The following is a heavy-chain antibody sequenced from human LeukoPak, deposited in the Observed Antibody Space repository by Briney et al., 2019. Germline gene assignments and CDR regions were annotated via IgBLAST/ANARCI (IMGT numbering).Heavy chain of an antibody. CDR1: GFTFSSYG. CDR3: TKDSGRRYFDWLFDY. J-gene: IGHJ4*02. V-gene: IGHV3-30*18. CDR2: ISYDGSNK. D-gene: IGHD3-9*01. Sequence: GGSLRLSCAASGFTFSSYGMHWVRQAPGKGLEWVAVISYDGSNKYYADSVKGRFTISRDNSKNTLYLQMNSLRAEDTAVFYCTKDSGRRYFDWLFDYWGQGTLVTVSS.